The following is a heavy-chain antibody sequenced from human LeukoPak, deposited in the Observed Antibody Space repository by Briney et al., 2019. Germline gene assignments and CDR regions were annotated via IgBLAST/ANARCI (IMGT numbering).Heavy chain of an antibody. D-gene: IGHD6-13*01. J-gene: IGHJ4*02. V-gene: IGHV4-30-4*01. Sequence: PSETLSLTCIVSGGSISSGDYYWSWIRQPPGKGLEWIGYIYYSGSTDYNPSLKSRATISVDTSKNQFSLKLSSVTAADTAVYYCARARRYSSSWYFFNYWGQGTLATVSS. CDR1: GGSISSGDYY. CDR2: IYYSGST. CDR3: ARARRYSSSWYFFNY.